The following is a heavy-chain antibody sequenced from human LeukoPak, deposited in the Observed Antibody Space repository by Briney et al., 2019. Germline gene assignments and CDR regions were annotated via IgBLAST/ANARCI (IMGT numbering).Heavy chain of an antibody. Sequence: GGSLRLSCAASGFTFSSCWMSWVRQAPGKGLQLVANIKQDGSEKYYVDSVKGRFTISRDNAKNSLYLQMSSLRAEDTAVYYCARGGSGIVVVTATRFDYWGQGTLVTVSS. V-gene: IGHV3-7*01. CDR3: ARGGSGIVVVTATRFDY. CDR2: IKQDGSEK. J-gene: IGHJ4*02. D-gene: IGHD2-21*02. CDR1: GFTFSSCW.